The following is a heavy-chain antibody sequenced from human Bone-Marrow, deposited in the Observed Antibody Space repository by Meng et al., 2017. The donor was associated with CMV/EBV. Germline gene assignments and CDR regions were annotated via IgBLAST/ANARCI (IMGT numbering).Heavy chain of an antibody. CDR1: GGSISSSNYY. J-gene: IGHJ4*02. Sequence: GSLRLSCTVSGGSISSSNYYWGWIRQPPGKGLEWIGTIYYSGSTYYNPSLKSRVSISVDTSENQFSLKLSSVTAADTAIYYCARDLYYFDCWGQGTLVTFYS. CDR2: IYYSGST. V-gene: IGHV4-39*07. CDR3: ARDLYYFDC.